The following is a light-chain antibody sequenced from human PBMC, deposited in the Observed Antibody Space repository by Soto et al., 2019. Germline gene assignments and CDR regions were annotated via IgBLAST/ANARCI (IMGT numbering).Light chain of an antibody. CDR1: ESVSSSY. CDR2: SAS. CDR3: QQYGSSPLT. Sequence: EIVLTQSPGTLSLSPGERASLSCRASESVSSSYLAWYQQKPGQAPRLLIYSASSTATGIPDRFSGSGSGTDFTLTIGSLEPEDFAVYYCQQYGSSPLTFGQGTKVELK. J-gene: IGKJ1*01. V-gene: IGKV3-20*01.